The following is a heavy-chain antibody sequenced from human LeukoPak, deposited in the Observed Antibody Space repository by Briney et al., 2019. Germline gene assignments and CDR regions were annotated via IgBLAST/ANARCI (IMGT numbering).Heavy chain of an antibody. CDR1: GASTSHFY. CDR3: ARSAEWLRNSFDI. V-gene: IGHV4-59*01. Sequence: SETLSLTCTVSGASTSHFYWNWIRQPPGKGLEWIGYMHNSGSSKHSPSLKSRVTISIDTSKNQFSLQLTSVTAADTAIYYCARSAEWLRNSFDIWGQGTMVSVSS. D-gene: IGHD5-12*01. CDR2: MHNSGSS. J-gene: IGHJ3*02.